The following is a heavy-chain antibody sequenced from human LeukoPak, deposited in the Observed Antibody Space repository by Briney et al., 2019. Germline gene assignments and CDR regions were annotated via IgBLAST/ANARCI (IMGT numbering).Heavy chain of an antibody. CDR3: ARYYYDSSGFSRLIPYYYYYMDV. D-gene: IGHD3-22*01. V-gene: IGHV1-18*01. CDR1: GYTFPSYG. CDR2: ISAYNGNT. J-gene: IGHJ6*03. Sequence: ASVKVSCTASGYTFPSYGISWVRQAPGQGLEWMGWISAYNGNTNYAQKLQGRVTMTTDTSKSTAYMELRSLRSDDTAVYYCARYYYDSSGFSRLIPYYYYYMDVWGKGTTVTVSS.